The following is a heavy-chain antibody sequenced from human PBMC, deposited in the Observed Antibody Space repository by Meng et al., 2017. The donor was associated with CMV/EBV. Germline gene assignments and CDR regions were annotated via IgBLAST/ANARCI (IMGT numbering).Heavy chain of an antibody. D-gene: IGHD2-15*01. V-gene: IGHV3-23*01. Sequence: GGSLRLSCAASGFTFSSYAMSWVRQAPGKGLEWVSAISGSGGSTYYADSVKGRFTIPRDNSKNTLYLQMNSLRAEDTAVYYCAKELGRGSGSFSWFDPWGQGTLVTVSS. CDR2: ISGSGGST. CDR1: GFTFSSYA. CDR3: AKELGRGSGSFSWFDP. J-gene: IGHJ5*02.